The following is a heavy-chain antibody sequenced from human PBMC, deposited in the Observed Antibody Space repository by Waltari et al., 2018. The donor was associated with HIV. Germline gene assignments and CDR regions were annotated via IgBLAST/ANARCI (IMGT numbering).Heavy chain of an antibody. Sequence: QVQLVQSGAEEKKPGASVQVSCKVSGYTLTELSLHWVRRAPGKGLEWMGGFDPEDGETIYAQKFQGRVTMTEDTSTDTAYMELSSLRSEDTAVYYCATGYYYGSGSYSDVWGQGTTVTVSS. CDR2: FDPEDGET. D-gene: IGHD3-10*01. CDR3: ATGYYYGSGSYSDV. CDR1: GYTLTELS. V-gene: IGHV1-24*01. J-gene: IGHJ6*02.